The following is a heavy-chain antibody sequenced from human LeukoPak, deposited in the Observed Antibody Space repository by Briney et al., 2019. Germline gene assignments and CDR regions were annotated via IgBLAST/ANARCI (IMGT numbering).Heavy chain of an antibody. V-gene: IGHV1-18*01. D-gene: IGHD1-26*01. CDR2: ISAYNGNT. J-gene: IGHJ6*03. CDR1: GYTFTSYG. Sequence: GASVKVSCKASGYTFTSYGISWVQQAPGQGLEWMGWISAYNGNTNYAQKLQGRVTMTTDTSTSTAYMELRSLRSDDTAVYYCAREIVAMEWELIRYYYMDVWGKGTTVTVSS. CDR3: AREIVAMEWELIRYYYMDV.